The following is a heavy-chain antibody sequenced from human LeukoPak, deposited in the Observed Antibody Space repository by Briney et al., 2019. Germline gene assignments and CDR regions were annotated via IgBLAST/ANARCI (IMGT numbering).Heavy chain of an antibody. Sequence: RASVKVSCKASGDTFSSYAISWVRKAPGQGLEWIGGIIPIFGTANYAQKLQGRVTMTTDTSTSTAYMELRSLRSDDTAVYYCARGGSIVVVTAGYFDYWGQGTLVTVSS. D-gene: IGHD2-21*02. CDR1: GDTFSSYA. CDR3: ARGGSIVVVTAGYFDY. J-gene: IGHJ4*02. CDR2: IIPIFGTA. V-gene: IGHV1-69*05.